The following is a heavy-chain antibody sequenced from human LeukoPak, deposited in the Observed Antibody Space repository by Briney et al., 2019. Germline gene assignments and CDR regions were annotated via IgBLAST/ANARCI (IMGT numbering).Heavy chain of an antibody. V-gene: IGHV4-34*01. CDR3: ARGRRQWLVRDYYMDV. D-gene: IGHD6-19*01. J-gene: IGHJ6*03. CDR2: INHSGRT. Sequence: SETLSLTCAVSGGSFSGYYWSWIRQPPAKGLERMWDINHSGRTNYNPSLKSRVPISVDTSKNQFSLKLSAVTAADTAVYYCARGRRQWLVRDYYMDVWGKGTTVTVSS. CDR1: GGSFSGYY.